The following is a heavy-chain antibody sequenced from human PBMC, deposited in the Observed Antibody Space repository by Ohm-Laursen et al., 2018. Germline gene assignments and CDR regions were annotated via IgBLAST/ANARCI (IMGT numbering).Heavy chain of an antibody. CDR3: AIEHYYDSSGYPDY. D-gene: IGHD3-22*01. CDR2: FSGGGGST. J-gene: IGHJ4*02. V-gene: IGHV3-23*01. CDR1: GFTFSNYA. Sequence: GSLRLSCTASGFTFSNYAMNWVRQAPGKGLEWVSGFSGGGGSTYYADSVKGRFTISRDNSKNTLYLQMNSLRAEDTAVYYCAIEHYYDSSGYPDYWGQGTLVTVSS.